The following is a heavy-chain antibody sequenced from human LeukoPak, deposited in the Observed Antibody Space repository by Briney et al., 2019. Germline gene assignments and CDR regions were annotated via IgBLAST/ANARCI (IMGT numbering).Heavy chain of an antibody. CDR2: ISSSSSYI. J-gene: IGHJ6*02. V-gene: IGHV3-21*01. Sequence: PGGSLRLSCAASGFTFSSYSMNWVRQAPGKGLEWVSSISSSSSYIYYADSVKGRFTISRDNAKNSLYLQMNSLRAEDTAVYYCAKDLSGERYYYYGMDVWGQGTTVTVSS. CDR3: AKDLSGERYYYYGMDV. D-gene: IGHD7-27*01. CDR1: GFTFSSYS.